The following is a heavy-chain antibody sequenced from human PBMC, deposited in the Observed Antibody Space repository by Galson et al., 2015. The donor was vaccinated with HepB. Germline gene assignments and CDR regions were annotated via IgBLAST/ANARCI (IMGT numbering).Heavy chain of an antibody. CDR3: AREGIATVTNPMDY. CDR1: GGTFSRYT. D-gene: IGHD6-13*01. V-gene: IGHV1-69*13. J-gene: IGHJ4*02. Sequence: SVKVSCKASGGTFSRYTINWVRQAPGQGLEWMGGITPIFGTANYAQKFQGRVTITADESTSTAYMELSRLRSEDTAVYYCAREGIATVTNPMDYWGQGTLVTVSS. CDR2: ITPIFGTA.